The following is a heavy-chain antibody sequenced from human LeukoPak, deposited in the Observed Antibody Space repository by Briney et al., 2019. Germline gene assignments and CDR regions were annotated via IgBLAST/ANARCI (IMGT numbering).Heavy chain of an antibody. CDR1: DYTFTSYG. J-gene: IGHJ3*01. CDR2: ISAYNGNT. V-gene: IGHV1-18*01. CDR3: ARDSRYSHSSGAFDV. Sequence: ASVKVSCKASDYTFTSYGISWVRQAPGQGLEWVGWISAYNGNTNSAQNLQGRVIMTTDTSTSTAYMELRSLTSHDTAVYYCARDSRYSHSSGAFDVWGHGTVVTVSS. D-gene: IGHD6-6*01.